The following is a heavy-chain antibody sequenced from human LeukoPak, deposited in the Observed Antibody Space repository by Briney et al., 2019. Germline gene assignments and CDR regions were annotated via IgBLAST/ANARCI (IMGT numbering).Heavy chain of an antibody. Sequence: GGSLRLSCAASGFTVSDDYLAWVRQAPGTGLEWVSVIYGAGATYYADSVKGRFTISRDGSKNMLFLQLTNLSPEDGAVYYCARLLPASRYYLDYWGQGTPVTVSS. V-gene: IGHV3-53*01. J-gene: IGHJ4*02. CDR1: GFTVSDDY. CDR2: IYGAGAT. D-gene: IGHD3-10*01. CDR3: ARLLPASRYYLDY.